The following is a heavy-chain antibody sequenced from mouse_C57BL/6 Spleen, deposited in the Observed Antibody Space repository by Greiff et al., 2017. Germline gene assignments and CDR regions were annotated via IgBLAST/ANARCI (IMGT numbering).Heavy chain of an antibody. D-gene: IGHD1-1*01. J-gene: IGHJ1*03. CDR3: ARGGSSYRYFDV. V-gene: IGHV1-50*01. Sequence: QVQLQQPGAELVKPGASVKLSCKASGYTFTSYWMQWVKQRPGQGLEWIGEIDPSDSYTNYNQKFKGKATLTVDTSSSTAYMQLSSLTSEDSAVYYCARGGSSYRYFDVWGTGTTVTVSS. CDR1: GYTFTSYW. CDR2: IDPSDSYT.